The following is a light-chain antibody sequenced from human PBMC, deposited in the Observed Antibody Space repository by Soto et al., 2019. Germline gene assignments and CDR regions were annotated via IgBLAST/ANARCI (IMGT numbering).Light chain of an antibody. V-gene: IGKV3-20*01. CDR3: QQYGSSGT. CDR2: GAS. CDR1: QSISSRY. J-gene: IGKJ1*01. Sequence: EGVLTKTKGTLSLSPGERATLSCRASQSISSRYLAWYQQKPGQAPRLLIYGASNRATGIPDRFSGSGSGTDFTLTISRLEPEDFAVYYCQQYGSSGTFGQGTKVDI.